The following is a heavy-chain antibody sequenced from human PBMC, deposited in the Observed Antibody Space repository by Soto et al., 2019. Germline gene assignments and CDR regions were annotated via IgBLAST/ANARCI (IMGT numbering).Heavy chain of an antibody. CDR3: ARDSAGGRSGSYYLVDYYYYGMDV. J-gene: IGHJ6*02. V-gene: IGHV4-31*03. CDR2: IYYSGST. CDR1: GGSISSGGYY. Sequence: QVQLQESGPGLVKPSQTLSLTCTVSGGSISSGGYYWSWIRQHPGKGLEWIGYIYYSGSTYYNPSLKSRVTISVDTSKNQFSLKLSSVTAADTAVYYCARDSAGGRSGSYYLVDYYYYGMDVWGQGTTVTVSS. D-gene: IGHD1-26*01.